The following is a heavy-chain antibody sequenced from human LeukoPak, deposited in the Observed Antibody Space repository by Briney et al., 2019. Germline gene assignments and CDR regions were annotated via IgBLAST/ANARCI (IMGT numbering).Heavy chain of an antibody. CDR3: AKCHKGFYYGSGSSFDY. V-gene: IGHV3-30*02. CDR2: IRYDGSNK. D-gene: IGHD3-10*01. Sequence: GGSLRLSCAASGFTFSSYGMHWVRQAPGKGLEWVAFIRYDGSNKYYADSVKGRFTISRDNSKNTLYLQMNSLRAEDTAVYYCAKCHKGFYYGSGSSFDYWGQGTLVTVSS. J-gene: IGHJ4*02. CDR1: GFTFSSYG.